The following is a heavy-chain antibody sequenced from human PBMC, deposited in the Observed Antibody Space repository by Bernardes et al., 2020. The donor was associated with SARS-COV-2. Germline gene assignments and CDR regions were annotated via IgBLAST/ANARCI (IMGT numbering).Heavy chain of an antibody. CDR3: TRGVEISGEVVLYYYGLDV. CDR2: IYSGGNS. CDR1: GGSIGSINYY. D-gene: IGHD3-3*01. J-gene: IGHJ6*02. V-gene: IGHV4-39*01. Sequence: SKTLSLTCTVSGGSIGSINYYWGWILQAPGKGLEWIGSIYSGGNSYYNPSLPSRVSESVDTSRNQFSLKLSSVTAADTAVYYCTRGVEISGEVVLYYYGLDVWGQGTTVTVSS.